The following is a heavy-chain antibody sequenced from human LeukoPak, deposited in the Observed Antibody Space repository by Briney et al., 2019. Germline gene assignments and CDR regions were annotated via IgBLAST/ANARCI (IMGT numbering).Heavy chain of an antibody. Sequence: SETLSLTCTASGGSISSYYWSWIRQPAGKGLEWIGRIYTSGSTNYNPSLKSRVTMSVDTSKNQFSLKLSSVTAADMAVYYCARDDYYDSSGYYFSVPDWFDPWGQGTLVTVSS. J-gene: IGHJ5*02. D-gene: IGHD3-22*01. CDR2: IYTSGST. CDR1: GGSISSYY. CDR3: ARDDYYDSSGYYFSVPDWFDP. V-gene: IGHV4-4*07.